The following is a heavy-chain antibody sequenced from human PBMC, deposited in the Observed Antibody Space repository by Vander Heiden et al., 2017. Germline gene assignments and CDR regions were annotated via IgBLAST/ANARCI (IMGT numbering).Heavy chain of an antibody. CDR1: GSTFSSYA. D-gene: IGHD1-26*01. CDR2: ISGSGGST. CDR3: AKARPYGRVYYYGMDV. Sequence: EVQLLESGGGLVQPGGSLRLPCAASGSTFSSYAMSWVRQAPGKGLEWVSAISGSGGSTYYADSVKGRFTISRDNSKNTLYLQMNSLRAEDTAVYYCAKARPYGRVYYYGMDVWGQGTTVTVSS. J-gene: IGHJ6*02. V-gene: IGHV3-23*01.